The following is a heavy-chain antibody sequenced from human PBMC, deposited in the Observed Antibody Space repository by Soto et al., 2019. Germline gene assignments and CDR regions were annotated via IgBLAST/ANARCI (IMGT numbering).Heavy chain of an antibody. J-gene: IGHJ6*02. CDR3: ARDMRFGELLQDYYYYYGMDV. CDR2: INAGNGNT. V-gene: IGHV1-3*01. D-gene: IGHD3-10*01. CDR1: GYTFTSYA. Sequence: ASVKVSCKASGYTFTSYAMHWVRQAPGQRLEWMGWINAGNGNTKYSQKFQGRVTITRDTSASTAYMELSSLRSEDTAVYYCARDMRFGELLQDYYYYYGMDVWGQGTTVTVSS.